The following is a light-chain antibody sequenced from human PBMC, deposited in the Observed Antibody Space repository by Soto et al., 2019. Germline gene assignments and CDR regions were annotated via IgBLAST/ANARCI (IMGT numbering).Light chain of an antibody. CDR2: GAY. Sequence: VMTQSPATLSLSPGDSATLSCRDSQSVSSDLAWYHQKPGQAPRLLIYGAYTRATGIPARLRGSGSGTDFTLSISSLEPEDFAVYYCQQRTDRPPWTCGQGTKVDIK. CDR3: QQRTDRPPWT. V-gene: IGKV3-11*01. J-gene: IGKJ1*01. CDR1: QSVSSD.